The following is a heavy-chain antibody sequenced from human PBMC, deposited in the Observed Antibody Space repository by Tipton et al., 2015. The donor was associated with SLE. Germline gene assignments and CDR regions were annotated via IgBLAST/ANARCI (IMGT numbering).Heavy chain of an antibody. CDR3: VRVIVPASRGAFDI. CDR1: GSSISNYF. V-gene: IGHV4-4*07. D-gene: IGHD2-2*01. J-gene: IGHJ3*02. Sequence: TLSLTCTVSGSSISNYFLRWLLQSAGKGLGWIGCVHTSGSTSYNPSLKSRLTMSVDMSNNQLYLRLSSVTAADTALYYCVRVIVPASRGAFDIWGQGTMVTVSS. CDR2: VHTSGST.